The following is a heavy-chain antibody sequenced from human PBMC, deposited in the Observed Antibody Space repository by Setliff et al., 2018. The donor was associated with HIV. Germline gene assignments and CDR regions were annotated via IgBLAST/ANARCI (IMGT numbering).Heavy chain of an antibody. J-gene: IGHJ4*02. CDR1: GDSISSTTFY. Sequence: PSETLSLTCTVSGDSISSTTFYWVWIRQPPGKGLEWIGIINYSGTTYYNPSLKSRVTISVATSKNQVSLNLRAVTAADTAVYYCARYWGSYPEHFDYWGQGTLVTVSS. D-gene: IGHD1-26*01. V-gene: IGHV4-39*01. CDR3: ARYWGSYPEHFDY. CDR2: INYSGTT.